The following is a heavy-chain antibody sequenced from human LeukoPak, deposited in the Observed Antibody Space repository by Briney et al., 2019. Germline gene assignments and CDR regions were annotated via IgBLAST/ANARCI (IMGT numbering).Heavy chain of an antibody. CDR2: KRIQSKGYST. D-gene: IGHD5-24*01. J-gene: IGHJ4*02. CDR1: GFTFSHYQ. V-gene: IGHV3-72*01. Sequence: GGCLRLSCAASGFTFSHYQMDWVRQAPGKGLESVGRKRIQSKGYSTEYAASVKGRFTISRDDSKKSLYLQMSGLRTEDTAVYYCARCRDGDLCLDYWGQGTL. CDR3: ARCRDGDLCLDY.